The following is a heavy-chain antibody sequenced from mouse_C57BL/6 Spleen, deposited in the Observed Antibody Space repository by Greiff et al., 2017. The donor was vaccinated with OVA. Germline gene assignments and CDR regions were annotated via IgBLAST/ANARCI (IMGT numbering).Heavy chain of an antibody. Sequence: EVKLMESEGGLVQPGSSMKLSCTASGFTFSDYYMAWVRQVPETGLEWVAHINYDGSSTYYLDSLKSRFIISRDNAKNILYLQMSSLKSEDTATYYCARDGYYYGSYWYFDVWGTGTTVTVSS. D-gene: IGHD1-1*01. CDR1: GFTFSDYY. CDR3: ARDGYYYGSYWYFDV. J-gene: IGHJ1*03. V-gene: IGHV5-16*01. CDR2: INYDGSST.